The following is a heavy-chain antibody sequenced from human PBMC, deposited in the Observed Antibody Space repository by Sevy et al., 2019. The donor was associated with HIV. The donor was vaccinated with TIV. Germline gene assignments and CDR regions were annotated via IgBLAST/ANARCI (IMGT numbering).Heavy chain of an antibody. J-gene: IGHJ4*02. CDR2: ISYDGSNK. CDR1: GFTFDMYW. CDR3: ARDSDMGYCISTSCPYYFDY. V-gene: IGHV3-30-3*01. D-gene: IGHD2-2*01. Sequence: GGSLRLSCDASGFTFDMYWMQWVRQAPGKGLEWVAVISYDGSNKYYADSVKGRFTISRDNSKNTLYLQMNSLRAEDTAVYYCARDSDMGYCISTSCPYYFDYWGQGTLVTVSS.